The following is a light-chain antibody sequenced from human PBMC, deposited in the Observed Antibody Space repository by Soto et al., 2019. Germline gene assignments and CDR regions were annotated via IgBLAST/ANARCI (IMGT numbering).Light chain of an antibody. Sequence: QTVVTQPPSASGTPGQRVNISCSGSRSNIGRNYVYWYQQLPGTAPKLLIQRNNERPSGVPDRFSGSKSGTSVSLAISGLRSEDEATYYCAAWDDTRNGQVFGGGTKVTVL. CDR1: RSNIGRNY. J-gene: IGLJ3*02. CDR3: AAWDDTRNGQV. CDR2: RNN. V-gene: IGLV1-47*01.